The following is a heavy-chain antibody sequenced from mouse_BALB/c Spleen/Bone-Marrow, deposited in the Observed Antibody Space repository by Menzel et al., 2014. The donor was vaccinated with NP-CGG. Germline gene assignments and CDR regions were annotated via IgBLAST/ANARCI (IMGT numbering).Heavy chain of an antibody. J-gene: IGHJ1*01. CDR2: INPSNGRT. V-gene: IGHV1S81*02. CDR1: GYTFTSYW. D-gene: IGHD1-1*01. Sequence: QVQLQQSGAELVKPGASVKLSCKASGYTFTSYWMHWVKQRPGQGLEWIGGINPSNGRTNYNEKFKSKATLTVDKSSSTAYMQLSSLTSEDSAVYYCAPYYYGSSYGFYWYFDVWGAGTTVTVSS. CDR3: APYYYGSSYGFYWYFDV.